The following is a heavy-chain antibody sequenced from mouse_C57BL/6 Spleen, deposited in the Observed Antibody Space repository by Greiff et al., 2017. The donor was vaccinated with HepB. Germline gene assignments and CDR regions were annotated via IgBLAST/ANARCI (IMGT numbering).Heavy chain of an antibody. J-gene: IGHJ1*03. CDR1: GFTFSDYY. D-gene: IGHD1-1*01. CDR3: ARVPPFTTVVARGYFDV. V-gene: IGHV5-16*01. CDR2: INYDGSST. Sequence: EVQLVESEGGLVQPGRSMKLSCTASGFTFSDYYMAWVRQVPEKGLEWVANINYDGSSTYYLDSLKSRFIISRDNAKNILYLQMSSLKSEDTATYYCARVPPFTTVVARGYFDVWGTGTTVTVSS.